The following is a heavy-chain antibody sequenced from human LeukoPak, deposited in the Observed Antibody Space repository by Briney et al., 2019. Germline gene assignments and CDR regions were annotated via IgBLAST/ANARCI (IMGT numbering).Heavy chain of an antibody. CDR3: AARPGGDYYDSSGYYFDY. CDR2: ISGSGGST. J-gene: IGHJ4*02. Sequence: GGSLRLSCAASGFTFSSYAMSWVRQAPGKGPEWVSAISGSGGSTYYADSVKGRFTISRDNSKNTLYLQMNSLRAEDTAVYYCAARPGGDYYDSSGYYFDYWGQGTLVTVSS. V-gene: IGHV3-23*01. CDR1: GFTFSSYA. D-gene: IGHD3-22*01.